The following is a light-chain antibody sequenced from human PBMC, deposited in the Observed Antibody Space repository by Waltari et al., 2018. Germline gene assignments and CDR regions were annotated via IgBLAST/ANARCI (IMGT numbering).Light chain of an antibody. J-gene: IGKJ2*01. Sequence: DIVMTQSPDSLAVSLGERATINCKSSQSVLSSSNNKNYVAGYQEKPGQPPKLLISWASTRESGVPDRFSGSGSGTDFTLTISSLQAEDVAVYYCQQCYSFPYTFGQGTKLEIK. CDR2: WAS. CDR1: QSVLSSSNNKNY. CDR3: QQCYSFPYT. V-gene: IGKV4-1*01.